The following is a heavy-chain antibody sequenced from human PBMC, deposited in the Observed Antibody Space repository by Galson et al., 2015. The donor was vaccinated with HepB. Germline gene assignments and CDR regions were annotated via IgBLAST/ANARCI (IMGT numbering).Heavy chain of an antibody. V-gene: IGHV3-23*01. CDR1: GFAFSSYA. CDR3: AKGGDIVATIILNY. J-gene: IGHJ4*02. Sequence: SLRLSCAASGFAFSSYAMSWVRQAPGKGLEWVSAISGSGGSTYYADSVKGRFTITRDNSKNTLYLQMNSLRAEDTAVYYCAKGGDIVATIILNYWGQGTLVTVSS. D-gene: IGHD5-12*01. CDR2: ISGSGGST.